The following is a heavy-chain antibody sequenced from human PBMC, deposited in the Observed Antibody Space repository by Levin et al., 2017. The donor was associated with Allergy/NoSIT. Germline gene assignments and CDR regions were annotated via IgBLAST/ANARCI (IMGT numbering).Heavy chain of an antibody. Sequence: GGSLRLSCAASGFTFDDYAMHWVRQAPGKGLEWVSVISWNSGSIGYADSVKGRFTISRDNAKNPLYLQMNSLRTEDTALYYCARDNIGLPDALDIWGQGTMVIVSS. V-gene: IGHV3-9*01. J-gene: IGHJ3*02. CDR3: ARDNIGLPDALDI. CDR1: GFTFDDYA. CDR2: ISWNSGSI. D-gene: IGHD3-10*01.